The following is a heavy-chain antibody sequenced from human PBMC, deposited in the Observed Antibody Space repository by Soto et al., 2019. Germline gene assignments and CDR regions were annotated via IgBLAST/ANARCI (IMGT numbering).Heavy chain of an antibody. CDR3: ARSRGGYFGY. CDR1: GASISSYY. V-gene: IGHV4-59*01. Sequence: QVQLQESGPGLVKPSETLSLTCTVSGASISSYYWSWIRQPPGKGLEWIGHIYYSGTTNYNPSLKSRVTISVDTSKNQFSLKLSSVTAADTAVYYCARSRGGYFGYWGQGTLVTVSS. CDR2: IYYSGTT. J-gene: IGHJ4*02. D-gene: IGHD3-22*01.